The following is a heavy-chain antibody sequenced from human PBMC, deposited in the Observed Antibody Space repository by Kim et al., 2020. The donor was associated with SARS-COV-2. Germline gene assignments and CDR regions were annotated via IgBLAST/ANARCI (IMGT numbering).Heavy chain of an antibody. CDR3: RKNSGKTTVNRLNY. CDR2: FSGSGARK. Sequence: GGSLRLSCAASGFTFRRNAMSWVRQPQGKGLDWVSAFSGSGARKYYADPVKGRFTTPRENSKNPVYRQMNSLRAEATAVIYFRKNSGKTTVNRLNYWGKG. J-gene: IGHJ4*02. V-gene: IGHV3-23*01. CDR1: GFTFRRNA. D-gene: IGHD4-17*01.